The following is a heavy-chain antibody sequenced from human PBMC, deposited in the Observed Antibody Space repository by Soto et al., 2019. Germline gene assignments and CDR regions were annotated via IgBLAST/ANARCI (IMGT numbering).Heavy chain of an antibody. J-gene: IGHJ5*02. V-gene: IGHV4-34*01. D-gene: IGHD3-22*01. Sequence: SETLSLTCAVYGGSFSGYYWSWIRQPPGKGLEWIGEINHSGSTNYNPSLKSRVTISVDTSKNQFSLKLSSVTAADTAVYYCARNKARYYYDSSGYVWFDPWGQGTLVTVSS. CDR3: ARNKARYYYDSSGYVWFDP. CDR1: GGSFSGYY. CDR2: INHSGST.